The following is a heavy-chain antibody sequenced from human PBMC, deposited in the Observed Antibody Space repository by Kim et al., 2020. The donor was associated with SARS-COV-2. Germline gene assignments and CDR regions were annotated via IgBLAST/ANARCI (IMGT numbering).Heavy chain of an antibody. Sequence: ASVKVSCKASGYTFTSSDINWVRQATGQGLEWMGWMNPNTGRTGYAQKFQGRVTMTRDTSISTAYMELSNLGSEDTAVYYCARGVVSAEAETEMYWGQGTLVTVSS. CDR1: GYTFTSSD. CDR3: ARGVVSAEAETEMY. D-gene: IGHD6-19*01. J-gene: IGHJ4*02. CDR2: MNPNTGRT. V-gene: IGHV1-8*01.